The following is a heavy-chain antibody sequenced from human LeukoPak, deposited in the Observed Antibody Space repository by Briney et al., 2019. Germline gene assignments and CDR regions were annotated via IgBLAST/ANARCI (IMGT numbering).Heavy chain of an antibody. D-gene: IGHD1-26*01. CDR1: GYTFTGYY. Sequence: ASVKVSCKASGYTFTGYYMHWVRQAPGQGLEWMGWINPNSGGTNYAQKFQGRVTMTRGTSISTAYMELSRLRSDDTAVYYCARDKEEEWELLPSTIDYWGQGTLVTVSS. V-gene: IGHV1-2*02. CDR3: ARDKEEEWELLPSTIDY. J-gene: IGHJ4*02. CDR2: INPNSGGT.